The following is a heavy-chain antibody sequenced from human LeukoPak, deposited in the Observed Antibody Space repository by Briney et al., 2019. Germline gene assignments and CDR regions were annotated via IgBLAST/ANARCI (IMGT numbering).Heavy chain of an antibody. D-gene: IGHD4-17*01. V-gene: IGHV4-59*08. J-gene: IGHJ4*02. Sequence: SETLSLICTVPGRSLSPYYWTWIQQPPRNGLHWIGYVYHSGSTNYIPSLKSRVTISLDTSNNQFSLKLSSATAPGTAVYYCARRGRALDYGDYFDYWGQGILVTVSS. CDR1: GRSLSPYY. CDR2: VYHSGST. CDR3: ARRGRALDYGDYFDY.